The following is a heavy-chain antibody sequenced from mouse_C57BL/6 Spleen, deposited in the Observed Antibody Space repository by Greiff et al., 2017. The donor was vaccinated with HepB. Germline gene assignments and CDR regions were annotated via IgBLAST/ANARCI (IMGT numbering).Heavy chain of an antibody. V-gene: IGHV5-4*01. J-gene: IGHJ2*01. CDR2: ISDGGSYT. Sequence: EVKLMESGGGLVKPGGSLKLSCAASGFTFSSYAMSWVRQTPVKRLEWVATISDGGSYTYYPDNVKGRFTISRDNAKNNLYLQMSHLKSEDTAMYYCARDRVITRGDYFDYWGQGTTLTVSS. CDR1: GFTFSSYA. D-gene: IGHD1-1*01. CDR3: ARDRVITRGDYFDY.